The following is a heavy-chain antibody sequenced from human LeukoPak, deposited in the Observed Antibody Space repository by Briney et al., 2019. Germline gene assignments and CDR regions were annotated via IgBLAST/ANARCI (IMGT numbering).Heavy chain of an antibody. CDR3: ARGNLFYFDY. CDR1: GFTFSNYA. Sequence: GGSLRLSCVASGFTFSNYAMNWVRQAPGKGLEWVSVIRGSDGSTYYADSVKGRFTISRDNSKNTLYLQVGSLRVEDMAVYYCARGNLFYFDYWGQGTLVTVSS. V-gene: IGHV3-23*01. J-gene: IGHJ4*02. CDR2: IRGSDGST.